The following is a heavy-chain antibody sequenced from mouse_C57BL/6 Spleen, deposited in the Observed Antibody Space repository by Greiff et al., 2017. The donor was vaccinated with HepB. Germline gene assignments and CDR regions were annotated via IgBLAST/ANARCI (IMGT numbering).Heavy chain of an antibody. CDR1: GFTFSSYG. D-gene: IGHD2-4*01. CDR3: ARTGAYDYDGFDY. Sequence: EVMLVESGGDLVKPGGSLKLSCAASGFTFSSYGMSWVRQTPDKRLEWVATISSGGSYTYYPDSVKGRFTISRDNAKNTLYLQMSSLKSEDTAMYYCARTGAYDYDGFDYWGQGTLVTVSA. CDR2: ISSGGSYT. J-gene: IGHJ3*01. V-gene: IGHV5-6*01.